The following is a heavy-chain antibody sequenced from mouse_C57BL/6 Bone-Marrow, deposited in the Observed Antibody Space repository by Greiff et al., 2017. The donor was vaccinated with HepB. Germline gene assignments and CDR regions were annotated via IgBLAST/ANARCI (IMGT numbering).Heavy chain of an antibody. CDR2: IHPNSGST. D-gene: IGHD1-1*01. V-gene: IGHV1-64*01. CDR1: GYTFTSYW. Sequence: QVQLKQPGAELVKPGASVKLSCKASGYTFTSYWMHWVKQRPGQGLEWIGMIHPNSGSTNYNEKFKSKATLTVDKSSSTAYMQLSSLTSEDSAVYYCARDTTVARDFDYWGQGTTLTVSS. CDR3: ARDTTVARDFDY. J-gene: IGHJ2*01.